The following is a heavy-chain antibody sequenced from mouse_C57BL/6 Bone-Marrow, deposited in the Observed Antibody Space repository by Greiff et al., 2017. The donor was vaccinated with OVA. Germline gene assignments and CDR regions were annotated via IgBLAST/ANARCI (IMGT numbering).Heavy chain of an antibody. V-gene: IGHV1-81*01. Sequence: VQLQQSGAEPVRPGASVKLSCKASGYTFTSYGISWVKQRTGQGLEWIGEIYPRSGNTYYNEKFKGKATLTADKSSSTAYMELRSLTSEDSAVYFCARPGYDYLFAYWGQGTLVTVSA. J-gene: IGHJ3*01. CDR1: GYTFTSYG. CDR3: ARPGYDYLFAY. D-gene: IGHD2-4*01. CDR2: IYPRSGNT.